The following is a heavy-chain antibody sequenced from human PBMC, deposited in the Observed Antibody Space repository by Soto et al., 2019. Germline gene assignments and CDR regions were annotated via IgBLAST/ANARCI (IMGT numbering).Heavy chain of an antibody. CDR3: ARDLSWGSKWYYYMDV. J-gene: IGHJ6*03. CDR1: GFTISGNA. D-gene: IGHD3-16*01. Sequence: EVQLVESGGGLVQPGGSLRLSCAASGFTISGNAMNWVRQAPGRGLEWVSYISSSSTNIHYADSVRGRFTISRDNAKSSLYLQMNRLRDEDTAVYRCARDLSWGSKWYYYMDVWGKGTTVTVSS. V-gene: IGHV3-48*02. CDR2: ISSSSTNI.